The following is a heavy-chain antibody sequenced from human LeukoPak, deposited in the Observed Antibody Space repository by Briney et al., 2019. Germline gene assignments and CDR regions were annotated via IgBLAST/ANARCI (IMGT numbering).Heavy chain of an antibody. CDR2: ISSSGSTT. Sequence: NPGGSLRLSCAASGFTFSDYYISWIRQAPGKGLEWDSYISSSGSTTYYADSVKGRFTISRDNAKNSLYLQMNSLRAEDTAVYYCASSSGDYGDYNWFDPWGQGTLVTASS. V-gene: IGHV3-11*01. D-gene: IGHD4-17*01. CDR3: ASSSGDYGDYNWFDP. J-gene: IGHJ5*02. CDR1: GFTFSDYY.